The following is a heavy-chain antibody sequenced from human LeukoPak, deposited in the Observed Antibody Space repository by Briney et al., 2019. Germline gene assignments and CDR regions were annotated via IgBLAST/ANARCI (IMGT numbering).Heavy chain of an antibody. CDR2: IYHSGSA. Sequence: PSETLSLTCAVSGGAISSSGYFWSWIRQHPGKGPEWIGYIYHSGSAYYNPSLKSRVIISVDTSKNQFSLKLSSVTAADTAVYYCASNRITVAKFDYWGQGTLVTVSS. V-gene: IGHV4-31*11. J-gene: IGHJ4*02. CDR1: GGAISSSGYF. D-gene: IGHD6-19*01. CDR3: ASNRITVAKFDY.